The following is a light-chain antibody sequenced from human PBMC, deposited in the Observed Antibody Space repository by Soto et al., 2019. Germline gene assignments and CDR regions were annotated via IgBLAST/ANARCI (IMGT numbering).Light chain of an antibody. J-gene: IGKJ4*01. Sequence: IQLTQSPSSLAASVGDRVTITCRASQGISRALSWYQQKPGSAPKLLIYTTSNLRGGVPSRFSASGSDTEFTLTVSSLHPEDFATYYCQQHYNYPLTFGGGTKVEIK. CDR1: QGISRA. CDR3: QQHYNYPLT. V-gene: IGKV1-9*01. CDR2: TTS.